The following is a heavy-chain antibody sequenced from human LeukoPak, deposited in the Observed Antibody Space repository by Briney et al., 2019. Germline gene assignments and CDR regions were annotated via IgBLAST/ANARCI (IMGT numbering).Heavy chain of an antibody. V-gene: IGHV4-31*03. Sequence: SETLSLTCTVSGGSISSGGYYWSWIRQHPGKGLEWIGYIYYSGSTYYNPSLKSRVTISVDTSKNQFSLKLSSVTAADTAVYYRARTRQTATVTTLGYYMDVWGKGTTVTVSS. CDR1: GGSISSGGYY. J-gene: IGHJ6*03. D-gene: IGHD4-17*01. CDR3: ARTRQTATVTTLGYYMDV. CDR2: IYYSGST.